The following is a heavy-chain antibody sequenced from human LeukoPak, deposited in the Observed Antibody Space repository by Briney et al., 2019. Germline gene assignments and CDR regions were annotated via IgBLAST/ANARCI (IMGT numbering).Heavy chain of an antibody. CDR2: ISAYNGNT. CDR1: GYTFTSYG. D-gene: IGHD3-22*01. Sequence: ASVKVSFKASGYTFTSYGISWVRQAPGQGLEWMGWISAYNGNTNYAQKLQGRVTMTTDTSTSTAYMELRSLRSDDTAVYYCARETYYYDSSGYYVPLSEYDYWGQGTLVTVSS. V-gene: IGHV1-18*01. J-gene: IGHJ4*02. CDR3: ARETYYYDSSGYYVPLSEYDY.